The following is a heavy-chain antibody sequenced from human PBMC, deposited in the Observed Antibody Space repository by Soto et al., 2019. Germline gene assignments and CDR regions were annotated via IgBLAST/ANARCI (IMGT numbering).Heavy chain of an antibody. CDR3: ARKRGSSWYIYYYYGMDV. D-gene: IGHD6-13*01. CDR1: GASISSGDYF. Sequence: PSETLSLTCTVSGASISSGDYFWSWIRQSPGKGLEWIGYIYDSGSSYYNPSLQSRVTISVDTSKNQFSLKLSSVTAADTAVYYCARKRGSSWYIYYYYGMDVWGQGTTVTVS. V-gene: IGHV4-30-4*01. CDR2: IYDSGSS. J-gene: IGHJ6*02.